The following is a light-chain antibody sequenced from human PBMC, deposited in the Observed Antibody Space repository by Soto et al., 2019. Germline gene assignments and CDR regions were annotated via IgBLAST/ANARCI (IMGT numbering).Light chain of an antibody. CDR1: QSISSW. CDR3: QQYNVYST. V-gene: IGKV1-5*03. Sequence: DIQMTQSPSTLSASIGDRVNITCRASQSISSWLAWYQQKPGKAPKVLIYKESNLESGVPSRFSGSGSETELTLTISSLQPDDFATYYCQQYNVYSTFGGGTKVEIK. J-gene: IGKJ4*01. CDR2: KES.